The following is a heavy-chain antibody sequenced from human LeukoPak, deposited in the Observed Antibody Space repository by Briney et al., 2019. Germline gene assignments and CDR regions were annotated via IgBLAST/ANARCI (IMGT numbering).Heavy chain of an antibody. V-gene: IGHV3-33*01. D-gene: IGHD2-8*02. CDR3: AREAGYDTGGYPRDY. CDR2: IWYDGSNE. J-gene: IGHJ4*02. Sequence: PGGSLRLSCAASGFTFSNYAMHWVRQAPGKGLECVALIWYDGSNEFYADSVKGRFTISRDNFKNTLYLQMNSLRAEDTAIYYCAREAGYDTGGYPRDYWGQGTLVTVSS. CDR1: GFTFSNYA.